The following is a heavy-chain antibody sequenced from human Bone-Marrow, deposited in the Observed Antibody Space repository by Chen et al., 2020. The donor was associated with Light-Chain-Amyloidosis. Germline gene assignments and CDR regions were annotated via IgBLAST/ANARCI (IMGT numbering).Heavy chain of an antibody. J-gene: IGHJ4*02. D-gene: IGHD5-12*01. CDR1: GYTFPNYW. CDR2: IYPDVSDA. V-gene: IGHV5-51*01. CDR3: ARRRDGYNFDY. Sequence: EVQLEQSGPEVKKPGESLKISCKGSGYTFPNYWIGWVRQMPGKGLEWMGVIYPDVSDASYSPSFEGQVTISADKSITTAFLQWRSLKASDTAMYYCARRRDGYNFDYWGQGTLVTVSS.